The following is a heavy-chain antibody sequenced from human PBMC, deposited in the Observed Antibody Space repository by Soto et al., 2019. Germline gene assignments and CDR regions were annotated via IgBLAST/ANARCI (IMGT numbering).Heavy chain of an antibody. CDR2: ISAYNGNT. CDR3: ARDSVATGYYYYGMDV. D-gene: IGHD5-12*01. CDR1: CYTFTSYG. J-gene: IGHJ6*02. V-gene: IGHV1-18*01. Sequence: SVEVSYKASCYTFTSYGISWVRQAPVQGLEWMGWISAYNGNTNYAQKLQGRVTMTTDTSTSTAYMELRSLRSDDTAVYYCARDSVATGYYYYGMDVWGQGTKVTVYS.